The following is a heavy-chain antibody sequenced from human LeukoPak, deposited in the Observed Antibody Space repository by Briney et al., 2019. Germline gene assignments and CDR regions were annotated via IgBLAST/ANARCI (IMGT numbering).Heavy chain of an antibody. CDR2: IYRGGST. CDR1: GFTVSSKY. CDR3: ARGYYSSSRFDS. V-gene: IGHV3-66*01. D-gene: IGHD6-13*01. Sequence: GGSLRLSCAASGFTVSSKYMSWVRQAPGKGLEWVSVIYRGGSTYYADSVKGRFTISRDNAENTLYMRMNSLRPEDTAVYYCARGYYSSSRFDSWGQGTLVTVSS. J-gene: IGHJ4*02.